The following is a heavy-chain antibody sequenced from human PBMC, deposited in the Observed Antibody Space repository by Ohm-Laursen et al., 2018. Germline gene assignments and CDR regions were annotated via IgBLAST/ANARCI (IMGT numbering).Heavy chain of an antibody. CDR3: ARGLWWFDP. CDR2: IYHSGST. CDR1: GYSISSGYF. J-gene: IGHJ5*02. V-gene: IGHV4-38-2*01. Sequence: SDTLSLTCAVSGYSISSGYFWGWIRQPPGKGLEWIGTIYHSGSTYYNPSPKSRVTISVDTSKNQFSLKLSSVTAADTALYYCARGLWWFDPWGQGTLVTVSS.